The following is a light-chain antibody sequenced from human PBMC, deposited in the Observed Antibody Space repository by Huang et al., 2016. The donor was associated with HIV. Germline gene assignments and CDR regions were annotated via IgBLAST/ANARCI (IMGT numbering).Light chain of an antibody. CDR1: QSVSSN. CDR3: QQYNYRPPFT. CDR2: AAS. J-gene: IGKJ2*01. Sequence: EIVMTQSPGTLSVSPGERATLSCRASQSVSSNLAWYQQKPGQAPRLLIFAASSRATGIPARVSGSGSGTEFTLTISSLQSEDFAVYYCQQYNYRPPFTFGQGTKLEIK. V-gene: IGKV3-15*01.